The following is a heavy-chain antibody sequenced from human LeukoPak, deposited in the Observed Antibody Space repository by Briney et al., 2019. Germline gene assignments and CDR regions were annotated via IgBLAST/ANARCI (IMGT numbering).Heavy chain of an antibody. CDR1: GGSISSDY. Sequence: NPSETLSLTCTVSGGSISSDYWNWIRQPPGKGLEWIGFIYYSGSTNYNPSLKSRVTISVDTSKSQFSLKLTSVTAADTAVYYCARIRGNFGFDYWGQGTLVTVSS. D-gene: IGHD1-7*01. V-gene: IGHV4-59*01. CDR2: IYYSGST. CDR3: ARIRGNFGFDY. J-gene: IGHJ4*02.